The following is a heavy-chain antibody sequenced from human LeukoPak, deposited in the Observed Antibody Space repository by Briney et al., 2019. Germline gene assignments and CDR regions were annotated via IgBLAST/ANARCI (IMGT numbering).Heavy chain of an antibody. CDR1: GGSISSGSYY. V-gene: IGHV4-61*02. D-gene: IGHD6-19*01. CDR3: AATSRIAVADVFDY. CDR2: IYTSGST. Sequence: SETLSLTCTVSGGSISSGSYYWSWIRQPAGKGLEWIGRIYTSGSTNYNPSLKSRVTISVDTSKNQFSLKLSSVTAADTAVYYCAATSRIAVADVFDYWGQGTLVTVSS. J-gene: IGHJ4*02.